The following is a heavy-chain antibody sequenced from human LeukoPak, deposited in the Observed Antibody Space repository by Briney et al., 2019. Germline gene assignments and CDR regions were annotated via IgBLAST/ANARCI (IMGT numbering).Heavy chain of an antibody. J-gene: IGHJ6*02. CDR3: ARPMYYYDTSGHYYYRGMDV. Sequence: PGGSLRLSCAASGFTFSSYWMNWVRQAPGKGLEWVSVIYSGGNTYYADSVKGRFTISRDNSKNTLYLQMNSLRAEDTAVYYCARPMYYYDTSGHYYYRGMDVWGQGTTVTVSS. CDR2: IYSGGNT. CDR1: GFTFSSYW. D-gene: IGHD3-22*01. V-gene: IGHV3-53*01.